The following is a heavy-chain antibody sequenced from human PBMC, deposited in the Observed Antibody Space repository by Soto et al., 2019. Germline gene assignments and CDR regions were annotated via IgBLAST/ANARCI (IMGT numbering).Heavy chain of an antibody. CDR2: IYYSGST. J-gene: IGHJ6*03. D-gene: IGHD5-12*01. V-gene: IGHV4-59*01. Sequence: SETLSLTCTVSGGSISSGDWSWIRQPPGKGLEWIGYIYYSGSTNYNPSLKSRVTISVDTSKNQFSLKLSSVTAADTAVYYCARVGVATSNGSWPNYYDYYMDVWGKGTTVT. CDR3: ARVGVATSNGSWPNYYDYYMDV. CDR1: GGSISSGD.